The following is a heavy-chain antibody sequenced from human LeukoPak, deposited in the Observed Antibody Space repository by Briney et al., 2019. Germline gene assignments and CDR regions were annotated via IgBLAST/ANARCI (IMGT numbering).Heavy chain of an antibody. J-gene: IGHJ4*02. CDR2: ISSSGSTI. D-gene: IGHD2/OR15-2a*01. CDR1: GFTFSSYE. CDR3: AKGIRSMTC. V-gene: IGHV3-48*03. Sequence: PGGSLRLSCAASGFTFSSYEMNWVRQAPGKGLEWVSYISSSGSTIYYADSVKGRFTISRDNSKNTLYLQMNSLRAEDTAVYYCAKGIRSMTCWGQGNLVTVSS.